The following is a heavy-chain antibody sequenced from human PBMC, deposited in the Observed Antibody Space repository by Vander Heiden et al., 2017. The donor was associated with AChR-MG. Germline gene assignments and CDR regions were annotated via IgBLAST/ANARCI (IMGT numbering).Heavy chain of an antibody. V-gene: IGHV3-23*01. CDR3: AKELGGGYSSGFNWFDP. CDR2: ISGSGGST. J-gene: IGHJ5*02. D-gene: IGHD6-19*01. CDR1: GFTLSSYA. Sequence: EVQLLESGGGLVQLGGSLRLSCAASGFTLSSYAMSWVRQARGKELEWVSAISGSGGSTYYADSVKGRFTISRDNSKNTLYLQMNSLRAEDTAVYYCAKELGGGYSSGFNWFDPWGQGTLVTVSS.